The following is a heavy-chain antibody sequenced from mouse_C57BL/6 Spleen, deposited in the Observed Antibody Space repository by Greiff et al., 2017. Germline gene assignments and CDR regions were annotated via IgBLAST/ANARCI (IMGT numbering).Heavy chain of an antibody. J-gene: IGHJ2*01. V-gene: IGHV1-7*01. CDR2: INPSSGYT. CDR1: GYTFTSYW. D-gene: IGHD6-2*01. Sequence: VQLQQSGAELAKPGASVKLSCKASGYTFTSYWMHWVKQWPGQGLEWIGYINPSSGYTKYNQKFKDKATFTADKSSSTAYMQLSSLTYEDSAVYYCARSGELVYYFDYWGQGTTLTVSS. CDR3: ARSGELVYYFDY.